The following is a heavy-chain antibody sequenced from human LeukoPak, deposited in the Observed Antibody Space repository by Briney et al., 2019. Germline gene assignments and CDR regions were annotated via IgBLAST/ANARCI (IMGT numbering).Heavy chain of an antibody. D-gene: IGHD4-17*01. CDR2: IHIGGTT. CDR3: ARPATTVTEDAFDI. Sequence: SETLSLTCTVSGGSINSGNYYWSWMRQPAGKGLEWIGRIHIGGTTTYKSSLQSRVTISIDTSKNQFSLRLNSVTAADTAVYYCARPATTVTEDAFDIWGQGTMVTVSS. V-gene: IGHV4-61*02. J-gene: IGHJ3*02. CDR1: GGSINSGNYY.